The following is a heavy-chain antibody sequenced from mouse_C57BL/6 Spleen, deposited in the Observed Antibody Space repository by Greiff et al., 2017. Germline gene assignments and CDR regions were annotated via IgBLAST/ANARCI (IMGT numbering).Heavy chain of an antibody. Sequence: VQLQQPGAELVMPGASVKLSCKASGYTFTSYWMHWVKQRPGQGLEWIGEIDPSDSYTNYNQKFKGKSTLTVDKSSSTAYMQLSSLTSEDSAVYYCARRGMVTIDYWGQGTTLTVSS. CDR3: ARRGMVTIDY. J-gene: IGHJ2*01. D-gene: IGHD2-2*01. V-gene: IGHV1-69*01. CDR1: GYTFTSYW. CDR2: IDPSDSYT.